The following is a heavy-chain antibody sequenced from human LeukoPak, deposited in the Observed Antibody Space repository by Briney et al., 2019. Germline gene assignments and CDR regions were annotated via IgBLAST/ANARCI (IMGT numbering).Heavy chain of an antibody. J-gene: IGHJ4*02. Sequence: ASVKASCKVSGYTLTELSMHWVRQAPGKGLEWMGGFDPEDGETIYAQKFQGRVTMTEDTSTDTAYMELSSLRSEDTAVYYCATRIAARRGYFDYWGQGTLVTVSS. D-gene: IGHD6-6*01. V-gene: IGHV1-24*01. CDR2: FDPEDGET. CDR3: ATRIAARRGYFDY. CDR1: GYTLTELS.